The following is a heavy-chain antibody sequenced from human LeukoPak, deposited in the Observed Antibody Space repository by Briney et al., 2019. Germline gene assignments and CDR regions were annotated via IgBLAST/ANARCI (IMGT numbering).Heavy chain of an antibody. CDR1: GFSVSSKY. V-gene: IGHV3-53*01. Sequence: PGGSLRLSCAASGFSVSSKYMSWARQPAGKGLEWVSVIYSGGTTFYADSVKGRFTISRDNSKNTLYLQMNSLRPDDTAVYYCTKLKGWYGDGYFDYWGPGILVTVSS. CDR2: IYSGGTT. D-gene: IGHD6-19*01. J-gene: IGHJ4*02. CDR3: TKLKGWYGDGYFDY.